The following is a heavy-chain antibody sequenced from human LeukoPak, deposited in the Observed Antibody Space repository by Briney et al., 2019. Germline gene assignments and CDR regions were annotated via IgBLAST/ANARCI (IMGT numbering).Heavy chain of an antibody. CDR1: GDSISSYY. J-gene: IGHJ4*02. CDR3: ARVTTGLDY. D-gene: IGHD1-1*01. Sequence: SETLSLTCTVSGDSISSYYWTWIRQPPGKGLEWIGYIYYSGNANYNPSLKSRVTISLDTSKNQFSLKLTSVTAADTAMYYCARVTTGLDYWGQGTLVTVSS. CDR2: IYYSGNA. V-gene: IGHV4-59*08.